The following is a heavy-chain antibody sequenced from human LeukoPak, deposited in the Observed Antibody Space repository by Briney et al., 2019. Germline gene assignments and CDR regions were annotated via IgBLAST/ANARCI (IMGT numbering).Heavy chain of an antibody. CDR2: INPNSGGT. D-gene: IGHD3-10*01. CDR3: ARDAHPAVRGFIIDYYYYYCMDV. Sequence: ASVEVSCKASGYTFNDYYLHWVRQAPGQGLEWMGWINPNSGGTNYAQKFQGRVTMTRDTSISTAYMELSRLRSDDTAVYYCARDAHPAVRGFIIDYYYYYCMDVWGQGTTVTVSS. CDR1: GYTFNDYY. J-gene: IGHJ6*02. V-gene: IGHV1-2*02.